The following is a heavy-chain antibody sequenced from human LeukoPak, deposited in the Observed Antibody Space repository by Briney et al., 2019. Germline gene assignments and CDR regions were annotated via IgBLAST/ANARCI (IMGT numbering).Heavy chain of an antibody. CDR1: GGTFCRYA. D-gene: IGHD3-9*01. Sequence: SVKVSCKASGGTFCRYAISWVRQAPGQGLEWMGRIIPIFGTANYAQKFQGRVTITTDESTSTDYMELSSLRSEDTAVYYCAREIRYFDWLVPYYFDYWGQGTLVTVSS. CDR2: IIPIFGTA. CDR3: AREIRYFDWLVPYYFDY. V-gene: IGHV1-69*05. J-gene: IGHJ4*02.